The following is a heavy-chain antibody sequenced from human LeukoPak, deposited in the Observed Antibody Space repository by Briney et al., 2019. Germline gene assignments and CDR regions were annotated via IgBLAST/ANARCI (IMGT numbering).Heavy chain of an antibody. Sequence: SETLSLTCTVSGGSISSYYWSWIRQHPGKGLEWIGYIYYSGSTYYNPSLKSRVTISVDTSKNQFSLKLSSVTAADTAVYYCARDVINYYYDSSGQIGYYYYGMDVWGQGTTVTVSS. V-gene: IGHV4-59*06. D-gene: IGHD3-22*01. CDR2: IYYSGST. CDR1: GGSISSYY. J-gene: IGHJ6*02. CDR3: ARDVINYYYDSSGQIGYYYYGMDV.